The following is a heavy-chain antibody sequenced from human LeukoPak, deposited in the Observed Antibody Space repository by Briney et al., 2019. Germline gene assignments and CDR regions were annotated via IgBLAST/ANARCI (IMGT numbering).Heavy chain of an antibody. V-gene: IGHV3-23*01. CDR1: GFTFRDSA. Sequence: GGSLRLSCAASGFTFRDSAMSWVRQAPGKGLERVSFISFSGDNTYYTDSVKGRFTISRDNSKDTLYLQMNSLRAEDTAIYYCARDIELSTWGLGTMVTVSS. CDR2: ISFSGDNT. D-gene: IGHD3-16*02. CDR3: ARDIELST. J-gene: IGHJ3*01.